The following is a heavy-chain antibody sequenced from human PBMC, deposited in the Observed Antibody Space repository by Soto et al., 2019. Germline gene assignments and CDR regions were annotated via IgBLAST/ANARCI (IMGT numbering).Heavy chain of an antibody. J-gene: IGHJ4*02. V-gene: IGHV1-18*01. CDR2: ISAYNGNT. Sequence: SVEVSCKASGYTFTSYGISWVRQAPGQGLEWMGWISAYNGNTNYAQKLQGRVTMTTDTSTSTAYMELRSLRSDDTAVYYCARVYYDSSGYYESFDYWGQGTLVTVSS. D-gene: IGHD3-22*01. CDR1: GYTFTSYG. CDR3: ARVYYDSSGYYESFDY.